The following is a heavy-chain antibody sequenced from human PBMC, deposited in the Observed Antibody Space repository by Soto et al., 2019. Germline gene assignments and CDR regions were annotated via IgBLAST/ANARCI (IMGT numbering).Heavy chain of an antibody. V-gene: IGHV3-21*01. CDR3: ARVGLATIILYGMDV. J-gene: IGHJ6*02. CDR2: ISSSSSYI. D-gene: IGHD5-12*01. Sequence: GGSLRLPCAASGFTFSSYSMNWVRQAPGKGLEWVSSISSSSSYIYYADSVKGRFTISRDNAKNSLYLQMNSLRAEDTAVYYCARVGLATIILYGMDVWGQGTTVTVSS. CDR1: GFTFSSYS.